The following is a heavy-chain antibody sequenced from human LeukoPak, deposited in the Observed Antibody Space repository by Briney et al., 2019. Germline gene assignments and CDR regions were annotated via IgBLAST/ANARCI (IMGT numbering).Heavy chain of an antibody. CDR3: ARATYGGSYSPFDY. V-gene: IGHV4-61*02. CDR2: IYTSGST. Sequence: PSETLSLTCTVSGGSISSGSYYWSWIRQPAGKGLEWIGRIYTSGSTNYNPSLKSRVTISVDTSKNQFSLKLSSVTAADTAVYYCARATYGGSYSPFDYWGQGTLVTVSS. J-gene: IGHJ4*02. D-gene: IGHD1-26*01. CDR1: GGSISSGSYY.